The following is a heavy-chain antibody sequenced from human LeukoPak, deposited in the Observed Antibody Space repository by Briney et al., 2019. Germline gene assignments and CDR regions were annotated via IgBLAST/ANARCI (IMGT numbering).Heavy chain of an antibody. Sequence: ASVKVSCKVSGHTLSGLAMHWVRQATGKGLEWMGGSDPEDGETIYAPKFKGRVTMTEDTATDTAYMELRSLRSEDTAVYYCAYRPPGDESFDIWGQGTLVTVSS. CDR3: AYRPPGDESFDI. J-gene: IGHJ3*02. D-gene: IGHD3-16*01. CDR1: GHTLSGLA. CDR2: SDPEDGET. V-gene: IGHV1-24*01.